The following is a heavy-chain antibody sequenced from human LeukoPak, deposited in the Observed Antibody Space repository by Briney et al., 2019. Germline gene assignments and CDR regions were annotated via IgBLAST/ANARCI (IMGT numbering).Heavy chain of an antibody. CDR3: ARRMRVDSSGRNTFDY. CDR2: IKQDGSEK. D-gene: IGHD3-22*01. Sequence: GGSLRLSCAASGFTFSSYWMSWVRQAPGKGLEWVANIKQDGSEKYYVASVKGRFTISRDNAKNSLYLQMNSLRAEDTAVYYCARRMRVDSSGRNTFDYWGQGTLVTVSS. V-gene: IGHV3-7*01. J-gene: IGHJ4*02. CDR1: GFTFSSYW.